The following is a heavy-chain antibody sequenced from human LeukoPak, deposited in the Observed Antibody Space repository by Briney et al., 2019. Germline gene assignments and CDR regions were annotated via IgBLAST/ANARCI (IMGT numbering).Heavy chain of an antibody. J-gene: IGHJ6*04. CDR2: ISVYNGNT. Sequence: ASVKVSCKASVCTFTSYGITWVRQAPGQGLEWMGWISVYNGNTNYAQKLPGRVTMTTDTSTSTAYMELRSLRSDDTAVYYCASYGSGSYHNYYGMDVWGKGTTVTVSS. CDR1: VCTFTSYG. D-gene: IGHD3-10*01. CDR3: ASYGSGSYHNYYGMDV. V-gene: IGHV1-18*04.